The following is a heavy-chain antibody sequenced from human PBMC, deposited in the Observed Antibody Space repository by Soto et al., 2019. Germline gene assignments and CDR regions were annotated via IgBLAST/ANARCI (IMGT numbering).Heavy chain of an antibody. CDR2: IIPIFGTA. V-gene: IGHV1-69*01. CDR3: AGLNLRYSSGWYNYYGMDV. J-gene: IGHJ6*02. Sequence: QVPLVQSGAEVKKPGSSVKVSCKASGGTFSSYAISWVRQAPGQGLEWMGGIIPIFGTANYAQKFQGRVTITADESTSTAYMELSSLRSEDTAVYYCAGLNLRYSSGWYNYYGMDVWGQGTTVTVSS. D-gene: IGHD6-19*01. CDR1: GGTFSSYA.